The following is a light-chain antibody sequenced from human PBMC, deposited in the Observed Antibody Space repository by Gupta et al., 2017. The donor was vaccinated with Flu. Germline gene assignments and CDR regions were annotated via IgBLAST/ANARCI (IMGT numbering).Light chain of an antibody. Sequence: QSVLTQPPSASGTPGQRITIPCSGSSANIGSNTVNWYQQLPGTAPKVLIFGNNERPSGVPDRFSGSKSGTSASLAIIGLQSEDEADYYCAAWDDSLNGHVFGTGTTVSVL. CDR2: GNN. CDR1: SANIGSNT. J-gene: IGLJ1*01. CDR3: AAWDDSLNGHV. V-gene: IGLV1-44*01.